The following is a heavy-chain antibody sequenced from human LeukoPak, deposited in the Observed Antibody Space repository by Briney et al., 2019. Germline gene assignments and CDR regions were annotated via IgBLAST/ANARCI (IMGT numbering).Heavy chain of an antibody. J-gene: IGHJ3*02. CDR1: GGSISSGDCY. CDR2: FYYSGST. D-gene: IGHD3-22*01. Sequence: SETLSLTCTVSGGSISSGDCYWSWIRQPPGKGLEWIGYFYYSGSTYYNPSLKSRVTISVDTSKNQFSLKLSSVTAADTAVYYCASVYYDSSGYSDQFDIWGQGTMVTVSS. CDR3: ASVYYDSSGYSDQFDI. V-gene: IGHV4-30-4*01.